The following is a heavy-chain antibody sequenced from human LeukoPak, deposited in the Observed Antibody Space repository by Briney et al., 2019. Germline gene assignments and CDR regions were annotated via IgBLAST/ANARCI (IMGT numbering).Heavy chain of an antibody. CDR3: ARVFVLYDILTGYYISDAFDI. CDR1: GFTFSSYW. Sequence: PGGSLRLSCAASGFTFSSYWMSWVRQAPGKGLEWVANIKQDGSEKYYVDSVKGRFTISRDNAKNSLYLQMNSLRAEDTAVYYCARVFVLYDILTGYYISDAFDIWGQGTMVTVSS. CDR2: IKQDGSEK. D-gene: IGHD3-9*01. V-gene: IGHV3-7*03. J-gene: IGHJ3*02.